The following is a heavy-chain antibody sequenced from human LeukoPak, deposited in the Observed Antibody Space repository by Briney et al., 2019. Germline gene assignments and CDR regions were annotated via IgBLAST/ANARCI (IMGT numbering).Heavy chain of an antibody. D-gene: IGHD4-23*01. V-gene: IGHV1-18*01. Sequence: GASVKVSCKASGYTFTSYGISWVRQAPGQGLEWMGWISAYNGNTNYAQKLQGRVTMTTDTSTSTAYMELRSLRSDDTAVYYCARDPDDYGGNGAAFDIWGQGTMVTVSS. CDR2: ISAYNGNT. CDR3: ARDPDDYGGNGAAFDI. J-gene: IGHJ3*02. CDR1: GYTFTSYG.